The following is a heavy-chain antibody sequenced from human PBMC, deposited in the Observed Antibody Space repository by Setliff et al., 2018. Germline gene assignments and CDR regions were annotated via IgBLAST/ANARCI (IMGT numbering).Heavy chain of an antibody. CDR3: AHSTTFDLHHDY. V-gene: IGHV4-39*01. CDR2: SYNSGNT. CDR1: GGSISSGSHY. Sequence: SETLSLTCTVSGGSISSGSHYWTWIRQPTGKRLEWIGNSYNSGNTYYNASLKSRVTISVDTSKNQFSLKLFSVTAADTAVYYCAHSTTFDLHHDYWGQGALVTVSS. J-gene: IGHJ4*02. D-gene: IGHD3-9*01.